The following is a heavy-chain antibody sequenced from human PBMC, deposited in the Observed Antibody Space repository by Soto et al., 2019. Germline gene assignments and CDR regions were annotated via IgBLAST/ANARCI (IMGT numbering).Heavy chain of an antibody. Sequence: GGSLRLSCAASGFTFSDYYMSWIRQAPGKGLEWVSYISSSGSTIYYADSVKGRFTISRDNAKNSLYLQMNSLRAEDTAVYYCARETLYCTNGVCSPIPLIDYWGQGTLVTVSS. D-gene: IGHD2-8*01. CDR3: ARETLYCTNGVCSPIPLIDY. CDR1: GFTFSDYY. V-gene: IGHV3-11*01. CDR2: ISSSGSTI. J-gene: IGHJ4*02.